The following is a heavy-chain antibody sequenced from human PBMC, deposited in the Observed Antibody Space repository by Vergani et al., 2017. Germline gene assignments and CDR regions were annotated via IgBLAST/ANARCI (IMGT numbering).Heavy chain of an antibody. Sequence: QLQLQESGPGLVKPSATLSLTCSVSGASIRSSNYYWGWIRQPPGKGLEWIASIYHSGSTYYNPSLKSRVTISVDTSKNQFSLKLSSVTAADTAVYYCARTRLGWPSYDYWGQGTLVTVSS. D-gene: IGHD2-21*01. CDR1: GASIRSSNYY. CDR2: IYHSGST. CDR3: ARTRLGWPSYDY. J-gene: IGHJ4*02. V-gene: IGHV4-39*07.